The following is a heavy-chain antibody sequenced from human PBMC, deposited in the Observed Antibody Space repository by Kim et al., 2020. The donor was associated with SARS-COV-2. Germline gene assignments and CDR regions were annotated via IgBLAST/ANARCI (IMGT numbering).Heavy chain of an antibody. D-gene: IGHD3-10*01. Sequence: GGSLRLSCAASGFTFSDYYMSWIRQAPGKGLEWVSYISSSSSYTNYADSVKGRFTISRDNAKNSLYLQMNSLRAEDTAVYYCARGSGSGSYYLDYWGQGTLVTVSS. V-gene: IGHV3-11*05. CDR2: ISSSSSYT. J-gene: IGHJ4*02. CDR1: GFTFSDYY. CDR3: ARGSGSGSYYLDY.